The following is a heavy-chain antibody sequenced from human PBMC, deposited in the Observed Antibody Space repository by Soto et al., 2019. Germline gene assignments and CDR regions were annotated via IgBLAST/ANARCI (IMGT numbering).Heavy chain of an antibody. CDR1: GGSISAYS. V-gene: IGHV4-59*01. Sequence: SETLSLTCPVSGGSISAYSWRWIPQPPGKGLEWIGYIYYNRSTNYNPSLKSRVTISVDTSKNQFSLRLTSVTAARTAVYYCASSPTLLYCGGDCSLRFDFWGQGSLVTDSS. CDR2: IYYNRST. CDR3: ASSPTLLYCGGDCSLRFDF. D-gene: IGHD2-21*02. J-gene: IGHJ4*02.